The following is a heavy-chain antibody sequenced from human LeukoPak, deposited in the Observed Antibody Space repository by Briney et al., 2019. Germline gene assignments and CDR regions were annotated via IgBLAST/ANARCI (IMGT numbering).Heavy chain of an antibody. V-gene: IGHV3-33*06. CDR3: AKDVYSGSYHFDY. Sequence: QSGGSLRLSCAASGFTFSSYGMHWVRQAPGKGLEWVAVIWYDGSNKYYADSVEGRFTISRDNSKNTLYLQMNSLRAEDTAVYYCAKDVYSGSYHFDYWGQGTLVTVSS. CDR2: IWYDGSNK. D-gene: IGHD1-26*01. CDR1: GFTFSSYG. J-gene: IGHJ4*02.